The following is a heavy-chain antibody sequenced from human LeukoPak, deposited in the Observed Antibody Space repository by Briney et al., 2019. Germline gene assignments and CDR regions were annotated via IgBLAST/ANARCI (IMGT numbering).Heavy chain of an antibody. Sequence: TGGSLRLSCAASGFTFSSYAMSWVRQAPGKGLEWVSAISGSGGSTYYADSVKGRFTISRDNSKNTLYLQMNSLRAEDTAVYYCAKDPSGADSVGYFDYWGQGTLVTVSS. CDR1: GFTFSSYA. V-gene: IGHV3-23*01. CDR3: AKDPSGADSVGYFDY. D-gene: IGHD3-10*01. CDR2: ISGSGGST. J-gene: IGHJ4*02.